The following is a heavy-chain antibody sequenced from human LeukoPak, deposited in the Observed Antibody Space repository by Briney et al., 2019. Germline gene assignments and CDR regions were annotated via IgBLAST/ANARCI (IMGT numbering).Heavy chain of an antibody. CDR3: ATYRQIQVPFEF. Sequence: PGGSLRLSCAASGFTFSDFPMIWVRQAPGKGLEWVSSIFPSSDEIHYADPVKGRFSISRDNSRSTLSLQMDSLRAEDTATYYCATYRQIQVPFEFWGQGTLVTVSS. CDR1: GFTFSDFP. V-gene: IGHV3-23*01. J-gene: IGHJ4*02. CDR2: IFPSSDEI. D-gene: IGHD5-18*01.